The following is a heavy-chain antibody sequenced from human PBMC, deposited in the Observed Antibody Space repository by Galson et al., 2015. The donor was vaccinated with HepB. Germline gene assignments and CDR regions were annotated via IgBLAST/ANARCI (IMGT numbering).Heavy chain of an antibody. V-gene: IGHV1-69*06. CDR2: IIPIFGTA. CDR3: ARSLWFGELSFPPIIFDY. D-gene: IGHD3-10*01. Sequence: SVKVSCKASGGTFSSYAISWVRQAPGQGLEWMGGIIPIFGTANYAQKFQGRVTITADKSTSTAYMELSSLRSEDTAVYYCARSLWFGELSFPPIIFDYWGQGTLVTVSS. J-gene: IGHJ4*02. CDR1: GGTFSSYA.